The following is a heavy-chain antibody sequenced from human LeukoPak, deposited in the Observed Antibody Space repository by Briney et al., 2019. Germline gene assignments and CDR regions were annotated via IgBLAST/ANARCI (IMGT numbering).Heavy chain of an antibody. J-gene: IGHJ3*02. D-gene: IGHD2-15*01. CDR2: IYYSGST. Sequence: SETLSLTCTVSGGSISSYFWSWIRQPPGKGLEWIAYIYYSGSTKYNPSLKSRVTISVDTSKNQFSLKLTSVTAADTAVYYCARGPQYCSDGSCYSYAFDIWGQGTMVTVSS. CDR1: GGSISSYF. V-gene: IGHV4-59*08. CDR3: ARGPQYCSDGSCYSYAFDI.